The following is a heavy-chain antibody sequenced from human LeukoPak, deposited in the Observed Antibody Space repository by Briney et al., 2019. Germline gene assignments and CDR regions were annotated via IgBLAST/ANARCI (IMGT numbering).Heavy chain of an antibody. CDR2: INPSGGST. J-gene: IGHJ4*02. Sequence: ASVKVSCKASGYTFTSHHMHWVRQAPGQGLEWMGIINPSGGSTNYAQKFQGRVIMTRDMSTSTVYMELSSLRSEDTAVYYCASQLVRSGWSPNDYWGQGTLVTVSS. CDR1: GYTFTSHH. D-gene: IGHD6-19*01. CDR3: ASQLVRSGWSPNDY. V-gene: IGHV1-46*01.